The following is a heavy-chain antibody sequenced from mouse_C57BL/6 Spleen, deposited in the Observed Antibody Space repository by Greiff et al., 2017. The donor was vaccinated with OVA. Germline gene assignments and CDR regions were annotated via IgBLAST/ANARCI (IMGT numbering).Heavy chain of an antibody. CDR3: ARGRSGYDY. J-gene: IGHJ2*01. CDR2: INPSTGGT. Sequence: EVQVVESGPELVKPGASVKISCKASGYSFTGYYMNWVKQSPEKSLEWIGEINPSTGGTTYNQKFKAKATLTVDKSSSTAYMQLKSLTSEDSAVYYCARGRSGYDYWGQGTTLTVSS. V-gene: IGHV1-42*01. CDR1: GYSFTGYY. D-gene: IGHD3-2*02.